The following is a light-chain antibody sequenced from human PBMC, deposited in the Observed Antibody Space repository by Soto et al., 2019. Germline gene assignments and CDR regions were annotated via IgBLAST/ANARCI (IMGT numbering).Light chain of an antibody. CDR1: SGHSTYA. J-gene: IGLJ3*02. V-gene: IGLV4-69*01. CDR2: VNSDGSH. Sequence: QLVLTQSPSASASLGASVKLTCTLSSGHSTYAIAWHQQQPEMGPRYLMKVNSDGSHNKGDGIPDRFSGSSSGAERYLTISSLQSEDEADYYCQTWGTGVGVFGGGTKLTVL. CDR3: QTWGTGVGV.